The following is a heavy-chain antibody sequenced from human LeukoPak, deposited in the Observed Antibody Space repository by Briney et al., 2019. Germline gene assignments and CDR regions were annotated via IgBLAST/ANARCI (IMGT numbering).Heavy chain of an antibody. CDR1: GFTFSSYT. J-gene: IGHJ4*02. Sequence: GGSLRLSCAASGFTFSSYTMHWVRQAPGKGPEHVSTIGSNGGSTYHANSVKGRFIITRDNSKNTLYLQMGSLRAEDMAVYYCVRTIAVAVAFDYWGQGTLVTVSS. CDR3: VRTIAVAVAFDY. D-gene: IGHD6-19*01. CDR2: IGSNGGST. V-gene: IGHV3-64*01.